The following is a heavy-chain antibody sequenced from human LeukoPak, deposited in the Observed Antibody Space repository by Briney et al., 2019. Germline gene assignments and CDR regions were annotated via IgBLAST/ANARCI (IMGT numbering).Heavy chain of an antibody. J-gene: IGHJ2*01. D-gene: IGHD3-9*01. CDR1: GGSISSSSYY. CDR2: IYYSGST. CDR3: ARTYYDILTGYWYFDL. V-gene: IGHV4-39*01. Sequence: SETLSLTCTVSGGSISSSSYYWGWIRQPPGKGLEWIGSIYYSGSTYYNPSLKSRVTISVDTSKNQFSLKLSSVTAADTAVYYCARTYYDILTGYWYFDLWGRGTLVTVSS.